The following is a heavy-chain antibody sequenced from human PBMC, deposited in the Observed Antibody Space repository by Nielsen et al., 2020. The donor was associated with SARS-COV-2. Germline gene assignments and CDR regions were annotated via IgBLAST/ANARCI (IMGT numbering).Heavy chain of an antibody. Sequence: GESLKISCAASGFTFSGYSMNWVRQAPGKGLEWVSSISSSSSYIYYADSVKGRFTISRDNAKNSLYLQMNSLRAEDTAVYYCAREGYGDRIIDYWGQGTLVTVSS. CDR2: ISSSSSYI. CDR3: AREGYGDRIIDY. CDR1: GFTFSGYS. V-gene: IGHV3-21*01. D-gene: IGHD4-17*01. J-gene: IGHJ4*02.